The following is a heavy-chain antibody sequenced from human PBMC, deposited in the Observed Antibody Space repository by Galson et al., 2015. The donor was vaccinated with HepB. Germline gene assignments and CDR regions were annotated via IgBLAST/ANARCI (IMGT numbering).Heavy chain of an antibody. V-gene: IGHV3-48*01. Sequence: SLRLSCAASGFTFSSYSMNWVRQAPGKGLEWVSYISSSSSTIYYADSVKGRFTISRDNSKHTLYLQMNSLRAEDTAVYYCAKDVVVVPAASRWFDPWGQGTLVTVSS. CDR1: GFTFSSYS. CDR3: AKDVVVVPAASRWFDP. J-gene: IGHJ5*02. D-gene: IGHD2-2*01. CDR2: ISSSSSTI.